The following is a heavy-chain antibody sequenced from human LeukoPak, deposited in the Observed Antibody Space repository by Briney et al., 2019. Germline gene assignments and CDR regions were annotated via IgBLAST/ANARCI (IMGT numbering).Heavy chain of an antibody. CDR2: ISNRISTI. Sequence: PGGSLRLSCAASGFTFSRYSMNWVRQAPGKGLEWVSYISNRISTIYYADSVKGRFTISRDNAKNSLYLQMNSLRAGDTAVYYCARYSSSSSFDYWGQGTLVTVSS. V-gene: IGHV3-48*01. CDR3: ARYSSSSSFDY. J-gene: IGHJ4*02. CDR1: GFTFSRYS. D-gene: IGHD6-13*01.